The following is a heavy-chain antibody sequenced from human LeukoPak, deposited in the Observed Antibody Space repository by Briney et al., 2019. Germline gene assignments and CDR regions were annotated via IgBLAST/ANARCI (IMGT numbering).Heavy chain of an antibody. CDR2: ISAYHGNT. Sequence: ASVKVSCKASGYTFTSYGISWVRQAPGQGLEWMGWISAYHGNTNYAQKLQGRVTMTTDTSTSTAYMELRSLRSDDTAVYYCARARGITIFGVVNNAKYNWFDPWGQGTLVTVSS. CDR3: ARARGITIFGVVNNAKYNWFDP. V-gene: IGHV1-18*01. J-gene: IGHJ5*02. D-gene: IGHD3-3*01. CDR1: GYTFTSYG.